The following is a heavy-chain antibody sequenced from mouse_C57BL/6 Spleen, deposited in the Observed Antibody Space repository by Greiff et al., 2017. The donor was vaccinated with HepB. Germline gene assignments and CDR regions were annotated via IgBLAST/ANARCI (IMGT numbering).Heavy chain of an antibody. CDR2: IYPGSGNT. CDR1: GYTFTDYY. CDR3: AREENRLLNWDYAMDY. V-gene: IGHV1-76*01. Sequence: VQLQQSGAELVRPGASVKLSCKASGYTFTDYYINWVKQRPGQGLEWIARIYPGSGNTYYNEKFKGKATLTAEKSSSTAYMQLSSLTSEDSAVYFCAREENRLLNWDYAMDYWGQGTSVTVSS. J-gene: IGHJ4*01. D-gene: IGHD4-1*01.